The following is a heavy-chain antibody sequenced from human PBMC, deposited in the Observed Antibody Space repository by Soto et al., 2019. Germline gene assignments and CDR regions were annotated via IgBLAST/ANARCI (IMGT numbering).Heavy chain of an antibody. CDR2: IYYSGST. CDR1: GGSISSSSYY. Sequence: PAETLSLTCTVSGGSISSSSYYWGWIRQPPGKGLEWIATIYYSGSTYYIPSLKSRVTISVDTSKNQFSLKLSSVTAADTAVYYCARHDYGDYGPFDYWGQGTLVTVSS. CDR3: ARHDYGDYGPFDY. D-gene: IGHD4-17*01. J-gene: IGHJ4*02. V-gene: IGHV4-39*01.